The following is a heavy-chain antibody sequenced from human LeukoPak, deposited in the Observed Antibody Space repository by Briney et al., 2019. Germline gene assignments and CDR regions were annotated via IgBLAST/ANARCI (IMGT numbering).Heavy chain of an antibody. CDR2: ISSSGSTI. CDR3: ARGRGPPNY. CDR1: GFTFSSYE. V-gene: IGHV3-48*03. Sequence: PGGSLRPSCAASGFTFSSYEMNWVRQAPGKGLEWVSYISSSGSTIYYADSVKGRFTISRDNAKNSLYLQMNSLRAEDTAVCYCARGRGPPNYWGQGTLVTVSS. J-gene: IGHJ4*02.